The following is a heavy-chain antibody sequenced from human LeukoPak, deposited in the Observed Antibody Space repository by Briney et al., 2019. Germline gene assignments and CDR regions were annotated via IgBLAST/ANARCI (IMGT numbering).Heavy chain of an antibody. D-gene: IGHD3-22*01. CDR3: AKDSSWRAGSSGFNRFDP. V-gene: IGHV3-23*01. CDR2: ISGSGGST. Sequence: GGSLRLSCAASGFTFSSYAMSWVRQAPGKGLEWVSAISGSGGSTYYADSVKGRFTISRDNSKNTLYLQMNSLRAEDTAVYYCAKDSSWRAGSSGFNRFDPWGQGTLVTVSS. CDR1: GFTFSSYA. J-gene: IGHJ5*02.